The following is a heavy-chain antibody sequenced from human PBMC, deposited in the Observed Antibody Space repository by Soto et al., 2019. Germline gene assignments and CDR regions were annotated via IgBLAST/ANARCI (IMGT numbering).Heavy chain of an antibody. D-gene: IGHD3-22*01. CDR2: IYHSGGT. CDR1: GDSISSGGYS. Sequence: SETLSITCAVSGDSISSGGYSWNWIRQPPGKGLEWIGYIYHSGGTDYNPSLKSRVTITVDSSNNQFSLKLNSVTAADTAVYYCARDSRSGYYLEYWGQGTLVTVSS. V-gene: IGHV4-30-2*01. J-gene: IGHJ4*02. CDR3: ARDSRSGYYLEY.